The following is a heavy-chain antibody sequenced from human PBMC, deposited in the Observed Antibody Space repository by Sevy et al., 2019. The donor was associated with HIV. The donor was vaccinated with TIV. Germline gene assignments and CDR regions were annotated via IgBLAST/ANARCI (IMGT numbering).Heavy chain of an antibody. J-gene: IGHJ4*02. CDR3: ARVGVGGYSYSLDY. CDR1: GFSFSSYA. CDR2: ISSNGGST. V-gene: IGHV3-64*02. Sequence: GGSLRLSCAASGFSFSSYALHWVRQAPGKGLEYVSAISSNGGSTYYADSVKGGFTISRDNSKNTLYLQMGSLRAEDMAVYYCARVGVGGYSYSLDYWGQGTLVTVSS. D-gene: IGHD5-18*01.